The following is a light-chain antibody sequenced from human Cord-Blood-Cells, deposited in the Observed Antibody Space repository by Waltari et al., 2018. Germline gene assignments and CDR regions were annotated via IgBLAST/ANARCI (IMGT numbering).Light chain of an antibody. CDR3: QQYGSSFT. CDR1: ESGSSSC. J-gene: IGKJ3*01. Sequence: SSRARESGSSSCLAWYPQKPGQAPRLPIYGASSRATGIPDRFSGSGSGTDFPLTISRLEPEDFAVYYCQQYGSSFTFGPGTKVDIK. V-gene: IGKV3-20*01. CDR2: GAS.